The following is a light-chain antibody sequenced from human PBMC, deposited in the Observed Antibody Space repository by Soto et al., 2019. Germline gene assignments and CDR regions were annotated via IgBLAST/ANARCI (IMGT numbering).Light chain of an antibody. V-gene: IGKV3-11*01. Sequence: EIVLTQSPATLSLSPGERATLSCRASQSVSSSLAWYQQKPGQTPRLLIYDASNRATGITARFSGSGSGTDFTLTVSSLEPEDFAVYYCQQRSSWPLTFGGGTKVEIK. CDR1: QSVSSS. CDR2: DAS. CDR3: QQRSSWPLT. J-gene: IGKJ4*01.